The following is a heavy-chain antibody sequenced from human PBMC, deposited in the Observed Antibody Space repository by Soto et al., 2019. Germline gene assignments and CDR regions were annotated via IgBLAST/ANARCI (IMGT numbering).Heavy chain of an antibody. Sequence: SLSPSHPCTVSSVSVITFPCSWVRQTAGKGLEWIGRIFPSGNTDYSPSLKSRVTLSVDTSKNQISLNLTSVTAAEMAVYYCASEGSHRASNCARGIETGDCGRWGKGRLGTVAS. J-gene: IGHJ4*02. CDR2: IFPSGNT. D-gene: IGHD7-27*01. CDR3: ASEGSHRASNCARGIETGDCGR. CDR1: SVSVITFP. V-gene: IGHV4-4*07.